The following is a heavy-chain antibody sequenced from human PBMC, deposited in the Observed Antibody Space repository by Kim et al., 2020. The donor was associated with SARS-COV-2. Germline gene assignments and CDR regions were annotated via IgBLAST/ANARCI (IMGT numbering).Heavy chain of an antibody. CDR1: GDSVSSNSAA. V-gene: IGHV6-1*01. Sequence: SQTLSLTCAISGDSVSSNSAAWNWIRQSPSRGLEWLGRTYYRSKWYNDYAVSVKSRITINPDTSKNQFSLQLNSVTPEDTAVYYCARDGPENLYSYGLVWFDPWGQGTLVTVSS. CDR3: ARDGPENLYSYGLVWFDP. J-gene: IGHJ5*02. D-gene: IGHD5-18*01. CDR2: TYYRSKWYN.